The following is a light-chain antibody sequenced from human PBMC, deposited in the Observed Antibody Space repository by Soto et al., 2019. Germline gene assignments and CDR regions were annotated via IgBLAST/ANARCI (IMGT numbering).Light chain of an antibody. CDR1: SSDVGGYNY. Sequence: QPVLTQPASVSGSPGQSITISCTGTSSDVGGYNYVSWYQQHPGKAPKLMIYDVSNRPSGVSNRFSGSKSGNTASLTISGLQAEDEADYYCSSYTSTFGGGTKVTVL. CDR2: DVS. V-gene: IGLV2-14*01. CDR3: SSYTST. J-gene: IGLJ2*01.